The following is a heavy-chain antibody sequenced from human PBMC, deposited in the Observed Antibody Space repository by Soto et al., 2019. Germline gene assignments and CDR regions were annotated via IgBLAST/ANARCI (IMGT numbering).Heavy chain of an antibody. Sequence: GGSLRLSCAASGFTFSSYAMSWVRQAPGKGLEWVSAISGSGGSTYYADSVKGRFTISRDNSKNTLYLQMNSLRAEDTAVYYCAKEDDFWSGAIGQGPGYGMDVWGQGTTVTVSS. CDR1: GFTFSSYA. J-gene: IGHJ6*02. D-gene: IGHD3-3*01. CDR3: AKEDDFWSGAIGQGPGYGMDV. CDR2: ISGSGGST. V-gene: IGHV3-23*01.